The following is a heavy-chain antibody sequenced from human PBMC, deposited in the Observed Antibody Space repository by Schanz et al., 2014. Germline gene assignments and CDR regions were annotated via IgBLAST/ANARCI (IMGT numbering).Heavy chain of an antibody. J-gene: IGHJ3*02. V-gene: IGHV3-23*04. CDR3: AKDSFIGVARGVIISHDAIDI. D-gene: IGHD3-10*01. Sequence: VQLVESGGGAVQPGGSLRLSCTASGFIFRSYTMNWVRQAPGKGLEWVSAISGSGGSTVYADSVKGRFTISRDNSNNTVVLQMNSLRAENTAVYYCAKDSFIGVARGVIISHDAIDIWGQGTKVTVSS. CDR1: GFIFRSYT. CDR2: ISGSGGST.